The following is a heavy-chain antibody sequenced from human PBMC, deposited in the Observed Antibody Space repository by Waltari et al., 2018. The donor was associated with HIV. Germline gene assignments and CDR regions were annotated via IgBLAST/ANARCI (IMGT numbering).Heavy chain of an antibody. CDR2: ST. CDR3: ARLGYDVAPPGTFNPNWYFDL. J-gene: IGHJ2*01. Sequence: STKYNPSLKSRVTISVDTSKNQFSLKLNSVTAADTAVYYCARLGYDVAPPGTFNPNWYFDLWGRGTLVTVSS. V-gene: IGHV4-59*01. D-gene: IGHD6-13*01.